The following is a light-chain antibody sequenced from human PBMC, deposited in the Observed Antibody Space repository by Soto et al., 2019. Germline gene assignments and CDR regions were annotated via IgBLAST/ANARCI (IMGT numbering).Light chain of an antibody. J-gene: IGLJ1*01. CDR2: DVS. V-gene: IGLV2-14*01. CDR1: SSDVGGYNY. CDR3: SSYTSSSFYV. Sequence: QPASVSGSPGQSITISCTGTSSDVGGYNYVSWYQQHPGKAPKLMIYDVSNRPSGVSNRFSGSKSGNTASLTISGLQAEDEADYYCSSYTSSSFYVVGPGTKLTVL.